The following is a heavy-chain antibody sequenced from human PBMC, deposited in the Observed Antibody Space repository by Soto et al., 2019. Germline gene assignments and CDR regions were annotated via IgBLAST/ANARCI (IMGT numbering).Heavy chain of an antibody. V-gene: IGHV1-2*04. CDR1: GYNFTGYY. J-gene: IGHJ6*02. D-gene: IGHD3-10*01. CDR3: ARAGVYYGMDV. Sequence: QVQLVQSGAEVKKPGASVKVSCKASGYNFTGYYMHWVRQAPGQGLEWLGWINIKSGDTAYAQSFQDWVTMTRDTSINTAYMELSRLRSDDTAVYYCARAGVYYGMDVWGQGTTVTVSS. CDR2: INIKSGDT.